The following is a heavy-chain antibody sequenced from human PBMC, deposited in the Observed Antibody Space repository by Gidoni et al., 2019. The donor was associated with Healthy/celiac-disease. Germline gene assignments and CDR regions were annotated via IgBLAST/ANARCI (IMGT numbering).Heavy chain of an antibody. V-gene: IGHV3-21*01. CDR2: ISSSSSYI. Sequence: EVQLVESGGGLVKPGGSLRPSCAASGFTFSSYSMNWVRQAPGKGLEWVSSISSSSSYIYYADSVKGRFTISRDNAKNSLYLQMNSLRAEDTAVYYCARDRGPRYCSGGSCYSGSYYGMDVWGQGTTVTVSS. CDR1: GFTFSSYS. J-gene: IGHJ6*02. D-gene: IGHD2-15*01. CDR3: ARDRGPRYCSGGSCYSGSYYGMDV.